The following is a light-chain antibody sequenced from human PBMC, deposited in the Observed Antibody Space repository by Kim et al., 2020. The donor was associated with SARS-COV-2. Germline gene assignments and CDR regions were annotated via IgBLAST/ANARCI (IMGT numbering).Light chain of an antibody. Sequence: ASTGDRVTITCRASQGIISYLAWYQQKPGKAPKLLIYAASTLQSGGPSRFSGSVSGTEFTLTISCLQSEDFATYYCQQYYSYLSTFGQGTKVDIK. CDR1: QGIISY. J-gene: IGKJ1*01. CDR2: AAS. V-gene: IGKV1-8*01. CDR3: QQYYSYLST.